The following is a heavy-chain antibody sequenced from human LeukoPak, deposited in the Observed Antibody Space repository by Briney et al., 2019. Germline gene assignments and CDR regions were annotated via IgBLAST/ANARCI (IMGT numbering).Heavy chain of an antibody. D-gene: IGHD3-22*01. Sequence: GGSLRLSCAASGLTFSSYAMSWVRQAPGKGLEWVSAISGSGGSTYYADSVKGRFTISRDNSKNTLYLQMNSLRAEDTAVYYCAKAQRDYDSSETYYFDYWGQGTLVTVSS. J-gene: IGHJ4*02. CDR1: GLTFSSYA. CDR3: AKAQRDYDSSETYYFDY. V-gene: IGHV3-23*01. CDR2: ISGSGGST.